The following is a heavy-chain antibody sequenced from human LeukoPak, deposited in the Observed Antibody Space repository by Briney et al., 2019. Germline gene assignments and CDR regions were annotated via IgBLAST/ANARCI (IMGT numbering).Heavy chain of an antibody. CDR2: INTDESNT. Sequence: GGSLRLSCAASGFAFSSSWMSWVRQAPGGGLLWVSRINTDESNTGYADSVKGRFPISRDNAKNSLYLQMNSLRDEDTAVYYCARDVPNYDSSLVGAFDIWGRGPRVTVSS. D-gene: IGHD3-22*01. CDR1: GFAFSSSW. J-gene: IGHJ3*02. V-gene: IGHV3-74*01. CDR3: ARDVPNYDSSLVGAFDI.